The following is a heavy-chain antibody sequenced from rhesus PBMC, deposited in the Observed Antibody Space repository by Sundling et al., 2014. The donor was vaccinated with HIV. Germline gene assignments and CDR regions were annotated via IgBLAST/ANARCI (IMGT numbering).Heavy chain of an antibody. CDR1: GGSISGDYG. D-gene: IGHD3-40*01. Sequence: QVQLQESGPGLLKPSETLSLTCAVSGGSISGDYGWGWIRQPPGKELEWIGSINASSGNTYYNPSLKSRVTISRDTSKNQVSLKVRSVTAADTAVYYCARDRRDTYFDYWGQGVLVTVSS. CDR2: INASSGNT. V-gene: IGHV4-143*01. CDR3: ARDRRDTYFDY. J-gene: IGHJ4*01.